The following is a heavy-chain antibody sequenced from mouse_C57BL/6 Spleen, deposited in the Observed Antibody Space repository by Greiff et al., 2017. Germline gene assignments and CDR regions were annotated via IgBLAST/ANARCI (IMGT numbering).Heavy chain of an antibody. J-gene: IGHJ4*01. CDR3: ARYGYGSSSSMGD. CDR2: INPSDSET. Sequence: QVQLQQPGAELVRPGSSVKLSCKASGFTFTSYWMAWVRQRPGQGLEWIGNINPSDSETHYNQKFKDKATLSVDKSASTAYLQLSSLKSEDSAVDYCARYGYGSSSSMGDWGQGASVTVS. D-gene: IGHD1-1*01. V-gene: IGHV1-61*01. CDR1: GFTFTSYW.